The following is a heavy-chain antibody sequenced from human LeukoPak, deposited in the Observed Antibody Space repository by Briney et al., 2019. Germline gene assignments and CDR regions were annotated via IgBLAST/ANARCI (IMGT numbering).Heavy chain of an antibody. J-gene: IGHJ4*02. Sequence: PSETLSLTCTVSGGSISSGSYYWSWIRQPAGKGLEWIGRIYTSGSTNYNPSLKSRVTISVDTSKSQFSLKLSSVTAADTAVYYCARDHSRYSSSQSGGYWGQGTLVTVSS. CDR3: ARDHSRYSSSQSGGY. CDR2: IYTSGST. V-gene: IGHV4-61*02. D-gene: IGHD6-13*01. CDR1: GGSISSGSYY.